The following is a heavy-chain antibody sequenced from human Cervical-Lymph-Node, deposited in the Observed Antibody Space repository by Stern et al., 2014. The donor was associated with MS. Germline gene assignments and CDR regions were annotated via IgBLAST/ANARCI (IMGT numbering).Heavy chain of an antibody. CDR2: FVPPFSTT. CDR3: ARGGIGSSRLYYHFYGMDV. J-gene: IGHJ6*02. Sequence: VQLVESGAEVKKPGSSVKVSCKASGGTFNSYVISWVRQAPGQGLEWMGGFVPPFSTTHYAQKLQGRVTITADESRSTTYMELTSLRSDDTAVYYCARGGIGSSRLYYHFYGMDVWGQGTTVTVSS. V-gene: IGHV1-69*01. CDR1: GGTFNSYV. D-gene: IGHD6-6*01.